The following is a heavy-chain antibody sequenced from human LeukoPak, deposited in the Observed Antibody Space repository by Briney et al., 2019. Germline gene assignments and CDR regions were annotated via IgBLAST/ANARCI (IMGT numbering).Heavy chain of an antibody. CDR2: IYYSGDT. D-gene: IGHD3-10*01. V-gene: IGHV4-59*01. J-gene: IGHJ4*02. Sequence: PSETLSLTCTVSGGSISSYYWSWIRQPPGKGLEWIGYIYYSGDTNYNPSLKSRVSISVDTSKNQFSLKLTSMTAADTAMYYCTRANGYGLIDYWGQGTLVTVSS. CDR1: GGSISSYY. CDR3: TRANGYGLIDY.